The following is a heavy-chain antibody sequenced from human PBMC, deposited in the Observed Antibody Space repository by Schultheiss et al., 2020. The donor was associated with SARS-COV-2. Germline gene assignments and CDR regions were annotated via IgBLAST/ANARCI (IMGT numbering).Heavy chain of an antibody. CDR1: GFTFDDYA. D-gene: IGHD2-2*01. CDR3: ARDGSVPAGGFYYYMDV. J-gene: IGHJ6*03. CDR2: ISWNSGSI. V-gene: IGHV3-9*01. Sequence: SLRLSCTASGFTFDDYAMHWVRQAPGKGLEWVSGISWNSGSIGYADSVKGRFTISRDNSKNTLYLQMNSLRAEDTAVYYCARDGSVPAGGFYYYMDVWGKGTTVTVSS.